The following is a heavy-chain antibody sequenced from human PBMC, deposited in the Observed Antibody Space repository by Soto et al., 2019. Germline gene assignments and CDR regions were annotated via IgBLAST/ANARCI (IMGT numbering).Heavy chain of an antibody. V-gene: IGHV4-59*01. D-gene: IGHD6-13*01. CDR2: IYYSGST. CDR1: GGSISSYY. CDR3: ARAIAKYSSSGFDP. Sequence: SETLSLTCTVSGGSISSYYWSWIRQPPGKGLEWIGYIYYSGSTNYNPSLKSRVTISVDTSKNQFSLKLSSVTAADTAVYYCARAIAKYSSSGFDPWGQGNLVTVSS. J-gene: IGHJ5*02.